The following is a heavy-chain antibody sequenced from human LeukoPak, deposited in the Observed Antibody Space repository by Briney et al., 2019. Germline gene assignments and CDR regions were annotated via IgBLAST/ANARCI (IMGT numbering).Heavy chain of an antibody. D-gene: IGHD5-24*01. CDR3: AREWHY. J-gene: IGHJ4*02. CDR1: GGSIRSSSYF. CDR2: IYYNEST. V-gene: IGHV4-39*07. Sequence: PSETLSLTCTVSGGSIRSSSYFWGWIRQPPGKGLAWIGSIYYNESTYYNPSLKSRVTISVDTSKNQFSLRLSSVTAADTAVYYCAREWHYWGQGTLVTVSS.